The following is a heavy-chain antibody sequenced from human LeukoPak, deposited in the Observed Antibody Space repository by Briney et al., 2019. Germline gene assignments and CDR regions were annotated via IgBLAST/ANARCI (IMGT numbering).Heavy chain of an antibody. D-gene: IGHD4-17*01. CDR1: GYTFTSYD. CDR3: ARDGDYGAFDI. Sequence: ASVKVSCKASGYTFTSYDISWVRQAPGQGLEWMGWINVYTGNANCAQMLQGRVTMTTDTSTSTAYMELRSLRSDDTAVFYCARDGDYGAFDIWGQGTMVTVSS. CDR2: INVYTGNA. J-gene: IGHJ3*02. V-gene: IGHV1-18*01.